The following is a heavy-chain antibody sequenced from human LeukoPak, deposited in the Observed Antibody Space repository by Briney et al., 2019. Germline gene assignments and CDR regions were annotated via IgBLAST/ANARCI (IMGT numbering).Heavy chain of an antibody. J-gene: IGHJ4*02. CDR2: ISSSSRYT. CDR1: GFTFSSYE. CDR3: ARDPDTSGSYAYDI. Sequence: GGSLRLSCAASGFTFSSYEMNWVRQAPGKGLEWVSYISSSSRYTNYADSVKGRFTISRDDAKNSLYLQMNSLRAEDTAVYYCARDPDTSGSYAYDIWGQGTLVTVSS. V-gene: IGHV3-48*03. D-gene: IGHD3-16*01.